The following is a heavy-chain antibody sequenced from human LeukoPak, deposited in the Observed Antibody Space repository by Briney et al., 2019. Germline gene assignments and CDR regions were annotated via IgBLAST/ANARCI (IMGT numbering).Heavy chain of an antibody. CDR3: ARGHTAVTRHFDF. J-gene: IGHJ4*02. CDR1: GFTFSSYW. CDR2: ISSGSSAI. Sequence: PGGSLRLSCVASGFTFSSYWMTWVRQAPGKGLEWVSIISSGSSAILSADALKGRFTISRDDAKNLLYLDMNSLRAEDTAVYYCARGHTAVTRHFDFWGQGTLVTVSS. D-gene: IGHD4-17*01. V-gene: IGHV3-21*01.